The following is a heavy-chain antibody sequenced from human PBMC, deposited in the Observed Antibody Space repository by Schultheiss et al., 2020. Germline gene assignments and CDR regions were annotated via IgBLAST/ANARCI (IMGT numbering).Heavy chain of an antibody. CDR1: GFTFSSYG. CDR2: ISYDGSNK. V-gene: IGHV3-30*03. J-gene: IGHJ4*02. Sequence: GGSLRLSCAASGFTFSSYGMHWVRQAPGKGLEWVAVISYDGSNKYYADSVKGRFTISRDNSKNTLYLQMNSLRAEDTAVYYCARDESSYGSWCFDYWGQGTLVTVSS. CDR3: ARDESSYGSWCFDY. D-gene: IGHD6-13*01.